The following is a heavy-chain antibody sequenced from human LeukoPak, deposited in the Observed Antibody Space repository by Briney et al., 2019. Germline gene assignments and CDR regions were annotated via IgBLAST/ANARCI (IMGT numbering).Heavy chain of an antibody. CDR2: XPNXXNT. CDR3: ARLGYYDYIWGSYRYTELDY. D-gene: IGHD3-16*02. J-gene: IGHJ4*02. V-gene: IGHV1-8*01. Sequence: XPNXXNTGYAQKFQGRVTMTRNTSISTAYMELSSLRSEDTAVYYCARLGYYDYIWGSYRYTELDYWGQGTLVTVSS.